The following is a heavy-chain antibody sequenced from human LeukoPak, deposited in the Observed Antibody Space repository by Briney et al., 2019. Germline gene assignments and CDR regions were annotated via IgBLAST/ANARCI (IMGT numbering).Heavy chain of an antibody. J-gene: IGHJ5*02. CDR3: ASWTISETWFDP. Sequence: ASVKVSCKTSGYTFTSYGISWVRQAPGQGLEWMGWISAYNGNTNYAQKLQGRVTMTTDTSTSTAYMELRSLRSDDTAVYYCASWTISETWFDPWGQGTLVTVSS. CDR1: GYTFTSYG. D-gene: IGHD3/OR15-3a*01. CDR2: ISAYNGNT. V-gene: IGHV1-18*01.